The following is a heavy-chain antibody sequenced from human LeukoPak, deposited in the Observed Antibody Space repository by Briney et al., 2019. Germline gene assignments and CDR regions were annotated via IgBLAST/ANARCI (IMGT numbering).Heavy chain of an antibody. Sequence: GGSLRLSCAASGFTFSSYGMHWVRQAPGKGLEWVAFIRYDGSNKYYADSVKGRFTISRDNSKNTLYLQMNSLRAEDTAVYYCAKLGCSGGSCPDRHWFDPWGQGTLVTVSS. CDR3: AKLGCSGGSCPDRHWFDP. CDR2: IRYDGSNK. V-gene: IGHV3-30*02. J-gene: IGHJ5*02. D-gene: IGHD2-15*01. CDR1: GFTFSSYG.